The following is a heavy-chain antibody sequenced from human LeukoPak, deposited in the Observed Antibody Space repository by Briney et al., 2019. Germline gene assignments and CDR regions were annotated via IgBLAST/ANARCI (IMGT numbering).Heavy chain of an antibody. Sequence: GGSLRLSCAASGFTFSSYAMHWVRQAPGKGLEWVAVISYDGSNKYYADSVKGRFTISRDNSKNTLYLQMNSLRAEDTAVYYCARDRYLELPSDAFDIWGQGTMVTVSS. D-gene: IGHD1-7*01. CDR2: ISYDGSNK. V-gene: IGHV3-30*04. J-gene: IGHJ3*02. CDR1: GFTFSSYA. CDR3: ARDRYLELPSDAFDI.